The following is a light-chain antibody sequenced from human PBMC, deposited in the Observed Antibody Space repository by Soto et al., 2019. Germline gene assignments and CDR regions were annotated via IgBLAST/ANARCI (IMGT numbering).Light chain of an antibody. Sequence: QSVLAQPAAVSGSPLRSIAIPCIGTSSDVGAYNYVSWYQQHPGKAPKLIVHEVSDRPSGVSDRFSGSKSANTASLTISGLQAEDEADYYCSSYTGAYTLVFGTGTKVTVL. J-gene: IGLJ1*01. V-gene: IGLV2-14*01. CDR3: SSYTGAYTLV. CDR2: EVS. CDR1: SSDVGAYNY.